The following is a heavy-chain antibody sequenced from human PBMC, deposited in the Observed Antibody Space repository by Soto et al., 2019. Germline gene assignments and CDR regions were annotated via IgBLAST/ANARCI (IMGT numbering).Heavy chain of an antibody. Sequence: GGSLRLSCAASGFTFSSYAMSWVRQAPGKGLEWVSAISGSGGSTNYADSVKGRFTISRDNAKNSLYLQMNSLRAEDTAVYYCARDHHRYSGYDYVDYWGQGT. CDR1: GFTFSSYA. V-gene: IGHV3-23*01. J-gene: IGHJ4*02. D-gene: IGHD5-12*01. CDR3: ARDHHRYSGYDYVDY. CDR2: ISGSGGST.